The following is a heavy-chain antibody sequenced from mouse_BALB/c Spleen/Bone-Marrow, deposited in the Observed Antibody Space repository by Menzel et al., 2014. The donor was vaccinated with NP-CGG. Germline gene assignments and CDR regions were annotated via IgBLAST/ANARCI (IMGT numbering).Heavy chain of an antibody. Sequence: VKLEESGAELVKPGASVKMSCKASGYTFTSYWMHWVKQRPGQGLEWIGVIDTSDSYTSYTQRFKGKATLTVDTSSSTAYMQLSSLTSEDSAVYYCARSRDYGNWFADWGQGTPVTVSA. CDR3: ARSRDYGNWFAD. CDR1: GYTFTSYW. J-gene: IGHJ3*01. CDR2: IDTSDSYT. V-gene: IGHV1-59*01. D-gene: IGHD1-1*01.